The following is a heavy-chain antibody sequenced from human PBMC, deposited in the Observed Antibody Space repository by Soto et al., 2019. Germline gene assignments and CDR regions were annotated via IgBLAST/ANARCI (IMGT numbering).Heavy chain of an antibody. CDR1: GTSISSYY. Sequence: KTSETLSLTCTVSGTSISSYYWSWIRQPPGKGLEWIANIHYSGTTNYNPSLASRVTLSVGTSKNQFSLKMTSVTAADRAMYFCARALALWSSGYFYFDYWGLGTLVTVSS. D-gene: IGHD5-12*01. V-gene: IGHV4-59*01. J-gene: IGHJ4*02. CDR3: ARALALWSSGYFYFDY. CDR2: IHYSGTT.